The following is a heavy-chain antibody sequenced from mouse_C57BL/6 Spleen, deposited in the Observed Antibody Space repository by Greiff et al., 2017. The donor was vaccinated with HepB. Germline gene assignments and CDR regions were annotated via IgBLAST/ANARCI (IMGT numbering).Heavy chain of an antibody. Sequence: VQLQQPGAELVRPGTSVKLSCKASGYTFTSYWMHWVKQRPGQGLEWIGVIDPSDSYTNYNQKFKGKATLTVDTSSSTAYMQLSSLTSEDSAVYYCARRSDVEDSLFDYWGQGTTLTVSS. CDR2: IDPSDSYT. CDR1: GYTFTSYW. V-gene: IGHV1-59*01. CDR3: ARRSDVEDSLFDY. J-gene: IGHJ2*01.